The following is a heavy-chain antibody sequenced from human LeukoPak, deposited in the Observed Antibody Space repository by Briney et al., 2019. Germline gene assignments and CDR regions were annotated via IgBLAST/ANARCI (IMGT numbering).Heavy chain of an antibody. CDR3: ARDDYMYYYYMDV. Sequence: GGSLRLSCAASGFTFSDYYMSWIRQAPGKGLEWVPYISSSGSTIYYADSVKGRFTISRDNAKNSLYLQMNSLRAEDTAVYYCARDDYMYYYYMDVWGKGTTVTVSS. CDR2: ISSSGSTI. D-gene: IGHD3-10*01. J-gene: IGHJ6*03. CDR1: GFTFSDYY. V-gene: IGHV3-11*01.